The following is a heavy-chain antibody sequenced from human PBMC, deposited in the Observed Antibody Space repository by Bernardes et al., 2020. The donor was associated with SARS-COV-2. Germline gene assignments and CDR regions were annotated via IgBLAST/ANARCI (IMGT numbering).Heavy chain of an antibody. CDR1: GFTFSSYG. J-gene: IGHJ4*02. D-gene: IGHD6-13*01. CDR2: ISYDGSNK. CDR3: AKDLRYSSSWGSPDY. Sequence: GGSLRLSCAASGFTFSSYGMHWVRQAPGKGLEWVAVISYDGSNKYYADSVKGRFTISRDNSKNTLYLQMNSLRAEDTAVYYCAKDLRYSSSWGSPDYWGQGTLVTVSS. V-gene: IGHV3-30*18.